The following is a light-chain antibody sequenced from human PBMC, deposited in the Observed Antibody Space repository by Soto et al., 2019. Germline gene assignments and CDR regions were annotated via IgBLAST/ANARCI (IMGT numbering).Light chain of an antibody. Sequence: QSALTQPPSASGSPGQSVTISCTGTSGDVGGYNYVSWYQQHPGKAPKLMIYDVIKRPSGVPDRFSGSKSGNTASLTVSGLQAEDEADYYCSSYAGSNNYVFGTGTKLTVL. CDR3: SSYAGSNNYV. V-gene: IGLV2-8*01. CDR2: DVI. J-gene: IGLJ1*01. CDR1: SGDVGGYNY.